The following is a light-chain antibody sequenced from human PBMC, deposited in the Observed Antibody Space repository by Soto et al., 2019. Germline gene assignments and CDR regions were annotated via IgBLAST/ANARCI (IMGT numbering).Light chain of an antibody. J-gene: IGKJ5*01. CDR1: QGISSA. Sequence: AIQLTQSPSSLSASVGERVTITCRASQGISSALAWYQQKPGKAPKLLIYDASSLESGVPSRFSGSGSGTDFTLTISSLQPEDFETDYCQQFNSYPPTFVQGTRLEIK. CDR2: DAS. CDR3: QQFNSYPPT. V-gene: IGKV1-13*02.